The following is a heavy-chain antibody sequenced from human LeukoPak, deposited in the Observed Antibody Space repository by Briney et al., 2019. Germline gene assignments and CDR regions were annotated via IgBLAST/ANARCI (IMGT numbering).Heavy chain of an antibody. J-gene: IGHJ4*02. CDR2: ISSSSSTV. D-gene: IGHD3-10*01. CDR1: GFTFSRYS. Sequence: GGSLRLSCAASGFTFSRYSMNWVRQAPGKGLEWVSYISSSSSTVYYADSLKGRLTISRDNAKNSLYLQMNSLRDEDTAVYYCARAQTYYGSGSYLYWGQGTLVTVSS. CDR3: ARAQTYYGSGSYLY. V-gene: IGHV3-48*02.